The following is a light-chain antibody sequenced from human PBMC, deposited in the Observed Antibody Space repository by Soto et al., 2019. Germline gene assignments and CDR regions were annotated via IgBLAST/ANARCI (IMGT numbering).Light chain of an antibody. CDR1: QGIAPY. CDR2: ATS. Sequence: DVQMTQSPSSLSALVGDRVTITCRASQGIAPYLAWFQQKPGKVPKLLIYATSILQSGVPSRFSGSGSGTDFTLTINSLQPEDVGTYYCQKYNSAPLTFGGGTKV. J-gene: IGKJ4*01. CDR3: QKYNSAPLT. V-gene: IGKV1-27*01.